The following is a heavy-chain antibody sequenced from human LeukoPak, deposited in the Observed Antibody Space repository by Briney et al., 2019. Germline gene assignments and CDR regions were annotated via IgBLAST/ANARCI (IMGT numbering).Heavy chain of an antibody. CDR2: IYSGGST. Sequence: GGSLRLSCAVSGLTVSSNYMSWVRQAPGKGLEWVSVIYSGGSTYYADSVKGRFSISRDNSKNTMYLQMNSLRAEDTAVYYCARESRVSPFDNWGQGTLVTVSS. CDR3: ARESRVSPFDN. CDR1: GLTVSSNY. D-gene: IGHD2-8*01. J-gene: IGHJ4*02. V-gene: IGHV3-66*01.